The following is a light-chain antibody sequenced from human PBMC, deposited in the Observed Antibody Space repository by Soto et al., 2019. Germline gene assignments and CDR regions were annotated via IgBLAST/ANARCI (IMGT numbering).Light chain of an antibody. CDR3: ATWDDGLSGVV. CDR1: SSNIENNY. J-gene: IGLJ2*01. V-gene: IGLV1-47*01. Sequence: QSVLTQPPSTSGTPGQRVTISCSGSSSNIENNYVYWYQQIPGTAPKLLIHRNNQRPSGVPDRFSASKTGTSASLTISGLRSEDEADYSCATWDDGLSGVVFGGGTKLTVL. CDR2: RNN.